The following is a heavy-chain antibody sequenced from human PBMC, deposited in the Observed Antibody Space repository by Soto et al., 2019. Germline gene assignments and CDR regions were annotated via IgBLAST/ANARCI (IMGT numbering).Heavy chain of an antibody. CDR1: GGSISSGGYY. D-gene: IGHD3-3*01. CDR2: IYYSGST. V-gene: IGHV4-31*03. J-gene: IGHJ5*02. Sequence: SETLSLTYTVSGGSISSGGYYWSWIRQHPGKGLEWIGYIYYSGSTYYNPSLKSRVTISVDTSKNQFSLKLSSVTAADPAGYYCAIGLAPDFWSGYGLDAWGQGTLVTVSS. CDR3: AIGLAPDFWSGYGLDA.